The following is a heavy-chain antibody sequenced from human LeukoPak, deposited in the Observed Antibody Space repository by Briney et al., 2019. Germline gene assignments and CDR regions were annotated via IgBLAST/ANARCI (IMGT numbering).Heavy chain of an antibody. D-gene: IGHD4-17*01. CDR2: IIPIFGTA. Sequence: ASVKVSCKASGGTFSSYAISWVRQAPGQGLEWRGGIIPIFGTANYAQKFQGRVTITTDESTSTAYMELSSLRSEDTAVYYCARGTMTTKDSTNQNYYYYYMDVWGKGTTVTVSS. V-gene: IGHV1-69*05. CDR1: GGTFSSYA. J-gene: IGHJ6*03. CDR3: ARGTMTTKDSTNQNYYYYYMDV.